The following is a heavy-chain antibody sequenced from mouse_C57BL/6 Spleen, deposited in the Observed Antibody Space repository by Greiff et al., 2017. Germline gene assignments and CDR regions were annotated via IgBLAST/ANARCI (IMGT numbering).Heavy chain of an antibody. CDR3: ARGNYYGSPDWYFDV. V-gene: IGHV1-55*01. CDR2: IYPGSGST. D-gene: IGHD1-1*01. Sequence: QVQLQQPGAELVKPGASVKMSCKASGYTFTSYWITWVKQRPGQGLEWIGDIYPGSGSTNYNEKFKSKATLTVDTSSSTAYMQLSSLTSEDSAVYYCARGNYYGSPDWYFDVWGTGTTVTVSS. CDR1: GYTFTSYW. J-gene: IGHJ1*03.